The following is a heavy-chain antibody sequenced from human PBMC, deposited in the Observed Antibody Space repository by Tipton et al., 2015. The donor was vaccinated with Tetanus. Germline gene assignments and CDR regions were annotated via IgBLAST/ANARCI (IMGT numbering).Heavy chain of an antibody. CDR2: IYYSGST. Sequence: TLSLTCTVSGGSISSYYWSWIRQPPGKGLEWIGYIYYSGSTNYNPSLKSRVTISVDTSKNQFSLKLSSVTAADTAVYYCASAYYDSSGYYLRYWGQGTLVIVSS. V-gene: IGHV4-59*01. CDR3: ASAYYDSSGYYLRY. J-gene: IGHJ4*02. D-gene: IGHD3-22*01. CDR1: GGSISSYY.